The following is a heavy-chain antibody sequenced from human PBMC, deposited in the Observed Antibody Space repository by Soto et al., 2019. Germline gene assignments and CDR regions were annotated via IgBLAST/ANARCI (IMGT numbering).Heavy chain of an antibody. D-gene: IGHD3-3*01. V-gene: IGHV3-7*03. Sequence: EVQLVESGGGLVQPGGSLRLSCAASGFTFSSYWMSWVRQAPGKGLEWVANIKQDGSEKYYVDSVKGRLTISRDNAKNSLYLQMNSLRAEDTAVYYCARDNRVGRFLEWLLSAVYFDYWGQGTLVTVSS. CDR2: IKQDGSEK. CDR1: GFTFSSYW. J-gene: IGHJ4*02. CDR3: ARDNRVGRFLEWLLSAVYFDY.